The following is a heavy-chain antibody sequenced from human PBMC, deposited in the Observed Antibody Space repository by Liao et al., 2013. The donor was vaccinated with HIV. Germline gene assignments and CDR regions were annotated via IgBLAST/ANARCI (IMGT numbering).Heavy chain of an antibody. CDR2: ISDGGDT. D-gene: IGHD2-21*02. J-gene: IGHJ6*03. CDR1: GGSFGNYY. CDR3: ARGGRRDSYSRSDSYYYYMDV. Sequence: QVQLQQWGAGLLKPLETLSLTCAVYGGSFGNYYWSWLRQRPGKGLEWIGEISDGGDTDHNPSLKSRLTISQNTSKNQFSLRLTSVTAADTAVYYCARGGRRDSYSRSDSYYYYMDVWGKGTTVTVSS. V-gene: IGHV4-34*01.